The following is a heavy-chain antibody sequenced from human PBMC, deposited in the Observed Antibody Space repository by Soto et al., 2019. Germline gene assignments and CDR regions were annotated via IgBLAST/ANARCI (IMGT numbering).Heavy chain of an antibody. V-gene: IGHV1-69*12. CDR2: FIPIFGTA. Sequence: QVQLVQSGAEVKKPGSSVKVSCKASGGTFSRYAISWVRQAPGQGLECMGCFIPIFGTANYAQKFQGRVTITADESTSTAYMVLSSPRSEDTAVYYCARDPTPRVFGVDGMDVWGKGTTVTVSS. J-gene: IGHJ6*04. CDR1: GGTFSRYA. CDR3: ARDPTPRVFGVDGMDV. D-gene: IGHD3-3*01.